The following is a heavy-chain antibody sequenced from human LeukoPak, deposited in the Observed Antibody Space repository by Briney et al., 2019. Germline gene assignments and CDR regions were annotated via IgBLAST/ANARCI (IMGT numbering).Heavy chain of an antibody. D-gene: IGHD3-10*01. CDR1: GGSISSGGYY. V-gene: IGHV4-31*03. CDR3: ASRLSPGEGYYYYYMDV. J-gene: IGHJ6*03. CDR2: IYYSGST. Sequence: PSETLSLTCTVSGGSISSGGYYWSWIRQHPGKGLEWIGYIYYSGSTYYNPSLKSRVTISVDTSKNQFSLKLSSVTAADTAVYYCASRLSPGEGYYYYYMDVWGKGATVTVSS.